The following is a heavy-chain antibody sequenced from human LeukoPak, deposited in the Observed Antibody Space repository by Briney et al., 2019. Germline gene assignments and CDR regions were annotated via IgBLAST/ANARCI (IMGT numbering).Heavy chain of an antibody. J-gene: IGHJ4*02. Sequence: GGSLRLSCAASGFAFGTFAFSWVRQAPGKGLEWVSSITGDDSTYYADSVKGRFTISRDTSSNTLYLQMNSLRAEDTALYYCAKGHYDFRDYWGQGTLVTVSS. CDR3: AKGHYDFRDY. V-gene: IGHV3-23*01. CDR1: GFAFGTFA. CDR2: ITGDDST. D-gene: IGHD3-3*01.